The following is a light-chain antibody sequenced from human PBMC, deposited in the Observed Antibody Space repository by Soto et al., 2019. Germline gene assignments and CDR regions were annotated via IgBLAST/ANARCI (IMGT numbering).Light chain of an antibody. V-gene: IGKV1-5*03. CDR1: ESISNW. CDR2: WAS. Sequence: IQMTQSPSTLSPSVGDRVIITCRASESISNWLAWYQQKPGKAPNLLIYWASSIESGVPLRFSGSGSGTEFTLTISSLQPDDFATYFCLQHNNYPPTFGQGTKVDIK. CDR3: LQHNNYPPT. J-gene: IGKJ1*01.